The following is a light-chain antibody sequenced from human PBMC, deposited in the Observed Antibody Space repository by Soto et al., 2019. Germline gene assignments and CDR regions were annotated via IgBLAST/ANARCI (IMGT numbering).Light chain of an antibody. V-gene: IGKV1-33*01. CDR2: DAS. J-gene: IGKJ4*01. CDR1: QDITNY. Sequence: DIQMTQSPSSLSASVGDRVTITCQASQDITNYLNWYQQKPGNAPKLLIFDASNVETGVPSRFTGSGSGTDFTFTISSLQPEDIATYFCQQYEDLPRTFGGGTKVEIK. CDR3: QQYEDLPRT.